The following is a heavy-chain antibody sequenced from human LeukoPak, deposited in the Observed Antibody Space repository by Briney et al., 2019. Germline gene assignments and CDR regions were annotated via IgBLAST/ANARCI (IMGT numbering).Heavy chain of an antibody. V-gene: IGHV4-39*07. CDR1: GGSAYASDYY. J-gene: IGHJ4*02. CDR3: ARVFDS. CDR2: IFYTGKT. Sequence: SETLSLTCTVSGGSAYASDYYWGWVRQPPGKGPEWIGDIFYTGKTSYNPSLKSRVSISIDTSKNQFSLKLTSVTAADTAVYYCARVFDSWGQGTLVTVSS.